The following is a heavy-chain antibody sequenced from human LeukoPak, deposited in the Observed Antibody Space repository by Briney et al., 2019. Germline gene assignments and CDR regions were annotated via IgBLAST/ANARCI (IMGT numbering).Heavy chain of an antibody. CDR3: ARQKTKLASYWYFDL. CDR1: GYSFTSYW. D-gene: IGHD6-6*01. CDR2: IYPGDSDT. J-gene: IGHJ2*01. V-gene: IGHV5-51*01. Sequence: GESLKISCKGSGYSFTSYWIGWVRQMPGKGLEWMGIIYPGDSDTRYSPSFQGQVTISADKSISTAYLQWSSLRASDTAMYYCARQKTKLASYWYFDLWGRGTLVTVSS.